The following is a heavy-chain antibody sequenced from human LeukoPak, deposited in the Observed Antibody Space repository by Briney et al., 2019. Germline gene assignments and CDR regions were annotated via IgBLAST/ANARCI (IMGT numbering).Heavy chain of an antibody. J-gene: IGHJ6*04. CDR3: AADFRITTAGNYYYYGMDV. V-gene: IGHV1-58*01. D-gene: IGHD3-10*01. CDR2: IVVGSGNT. Sequence: GASVKVSCKASGFTFTSSAVQWVRQARGQRLEWIGWIVVGSGNTNYAQKFQERVTITRDMSTSTAYMELSSLRSEDTAAYYCAADFRITTAGNYYYYGMDVWGKGTTVTVSS. CDR1: GFTFTSSA.